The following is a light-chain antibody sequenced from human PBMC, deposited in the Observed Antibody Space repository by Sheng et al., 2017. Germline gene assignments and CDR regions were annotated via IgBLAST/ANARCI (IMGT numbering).Light chain of an antibody. CDR3: QAWDSSTARVV. CDR1: KLGDKY. CDR2: QDS. Sequence: SYELTQPPSVSVSPGQTASITCSGDKLGDKYACWYQQKPGQSPVLVIYQDSKRPSGIPERFSGSNSGNTATLTISGTQAMDEADYYCQAWDSSTARVVFGGGDQADRP. V-gene: IGLV3-1*01. J-gene: IGLJ2*01.